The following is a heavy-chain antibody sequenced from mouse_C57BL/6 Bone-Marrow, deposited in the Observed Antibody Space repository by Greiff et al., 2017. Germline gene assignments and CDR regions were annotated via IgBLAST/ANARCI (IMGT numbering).Heavy chain of an antibody. D-gene: IGHD1-1*01. CDR2: IDPENGDT. Sequence: EVQLKESGAELVRPGASVQLSCTASGFNIKDDYMHWVKQRPEQGLEWIGWIDPENGDTEYASKFQGQGNITADTSSNTAYLQLSSLTSEDTAVYYCTTVYYYGSSPYYFDYWGQGTTLTVSS. J-gene: IGHJ2*01. CDR3: TTVYYYGSSPYYFDY. V-gene: IGHV14-4*01. CDR1: GFNIKDDY.